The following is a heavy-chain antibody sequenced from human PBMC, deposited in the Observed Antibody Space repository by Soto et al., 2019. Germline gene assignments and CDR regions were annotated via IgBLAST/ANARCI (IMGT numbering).Heavy chain of an antibody. Sequence: GGSLRLSCAASGFTFSSYAMSWVRQAPGKGLEWVSVISYDGSNKYYADSVKGRFTISRDNSKNTLYLQMNSLRAEDTAVYYCASDKEDIVVVPAATSPLYYWGHGTLVTVSS. J-gene: IGHJ4*01. CDR1: GFTFSSYA. D-gene: IGHD2-2*01. CDR3: ASDKEDIVVVPAATSPLYY. CDR2: ISYDGSNK. V-gene: IGHV3-30-3*01.